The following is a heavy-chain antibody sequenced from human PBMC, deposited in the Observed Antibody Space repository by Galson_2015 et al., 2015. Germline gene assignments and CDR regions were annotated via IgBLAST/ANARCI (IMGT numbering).Heavy chain of an antibody. CDR3: AKGRALQVWFGDDY. Sequence: LRLSCAASGFTFTNYAMSWVRQAPGKGLEWVSAISGNGANTYYADSVKGRFTISRDNSKNTLYLQMNSLRAEDTAVYYCAKGRALQVWFGDDYWGQGTLVPVSS. V-gene: IGHV3-23*01. CDR1: GFTFTNYA. CDR2: ISGNGANT. J-gene: IGHJ4*02. D-gene: IGHD5-18*01.